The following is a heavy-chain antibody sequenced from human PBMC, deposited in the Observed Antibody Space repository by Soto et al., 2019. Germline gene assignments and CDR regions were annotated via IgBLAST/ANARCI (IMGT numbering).Heavy chain of an antibody. CDR3: ARSYPLRFYYMDV. J-gene: IGHJ6*03. CDR2: IYYSGST. Sequence: QLQLQESGPGLVKPSETLSLTCTVSGGSISSSSYYWGWIRQPPGKGLEWIGSIYYSGSTYYNPSLKSRVTISVDTSKNQFSLKLRSVTAADTAVYYCARSYPLRFYYMDVWGKGTTVTVSS. CDR1: GGSISSSSYY. D-gene: IGHD3-3*01. V-gene: IGHV4-39*01.